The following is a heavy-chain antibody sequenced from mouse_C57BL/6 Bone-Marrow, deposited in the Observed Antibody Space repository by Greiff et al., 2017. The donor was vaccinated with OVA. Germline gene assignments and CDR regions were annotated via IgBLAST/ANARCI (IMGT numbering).Heavy chain of an antibody. D-gene: IGHD1-1*01. Sequence: QVQLKQSGAELAKPGASVKLSCKASGYTFTSYWMHWVKQRPGQGLEWIGYINPSSGYTKYNQKFKDKATLTADKSSSTAYMQLSSLTYEDSAVYYCAITVVATEYFDVWGTGTTVTVSS. V-gene: IGHV1-7*01. CDR1: GYTFTSYW. CDR3: AITVVATEYFDV. CDR2: INPSSGYT. J-gene: IGHJ1*03.